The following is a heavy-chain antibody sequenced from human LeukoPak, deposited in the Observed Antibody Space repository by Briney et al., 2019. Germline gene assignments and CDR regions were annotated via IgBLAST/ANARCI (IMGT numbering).Heavy chain of an antibody. Sequence: GGSLKLSCAASGFTFSSYWMHWVRQAPGKGLVWVSRINGDGSSTAYADSVKGRFTISRDNAKNTLYLQMNSLTAEDTAVYYCARIYSSSSSRGAFDIWGQGTMVTVSS. CDR1: GFTFSSYW. CDR2: INGDGSST. V-gene: IGHV3-74*01. CDR3: ARIYSSSSSRGAFDI. J-gene: IGHJ3*02. D-gene: IGHD6-6*01.